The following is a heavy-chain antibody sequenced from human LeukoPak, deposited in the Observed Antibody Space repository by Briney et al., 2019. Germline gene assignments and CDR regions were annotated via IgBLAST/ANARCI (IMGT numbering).Heavy chain of an antibody. CDR2: IYYSGST. CDR1: GGSISSYY. J-gene: IGHJ4*02. V-gene: IGHV4-59*01. Sequence: PSETLSLTCTVSGGSISSYYWSWIRQPPGEGLEWIGYIYYSGSTNYNPSLNSRVTISVDTSKNQFSLKLSSVTAADTAVYYCARVALIVGATWLDYWGQGTLVTVSS. D-gene: IGHD1-26*01. CDR3: ARVALIVGATWLDY.